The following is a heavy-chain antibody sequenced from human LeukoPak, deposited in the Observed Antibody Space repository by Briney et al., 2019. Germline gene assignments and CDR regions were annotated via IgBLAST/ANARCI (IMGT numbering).Heavy chain of an antibody. CDR2: IYYSGST. V-gene: IGHV4-39*01. J-gene: IGHJ6*03. CDR3: ALLWFGELVDYYMDV. Sequence: SETLSLTCTFSGGSIGSTSYYWGWIRQPPGKGLEWIGSIYYSGSTYYNPSLRSRVTISVDTSKNQFSLKLTSVTAADTAVYYCALLWFGELVDYYMDVWGKGTTVTVSS. CDR1: GGSIGSTSYY. D-gene: IGHD3-10*01.